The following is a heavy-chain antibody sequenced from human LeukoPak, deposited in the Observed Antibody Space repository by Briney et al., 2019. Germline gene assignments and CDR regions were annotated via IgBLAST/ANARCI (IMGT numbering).Heavy chain of an antibody. J-gene: IGHJ5*02. D-gene: IGHD4-17*01. CDR1: GFTFSSYS. Sequence: PGGSLRLSCAASGFTFSSYSMNWVRQAPGKGLEWVSYISSSSSTIYYADSVKGRFTISRDNAKNSLYLQMNSLRAEDSAIYYCARDDSGDYGDWFDPWGQGTLSPSPQ. V-gene: IGHV3-48*04. CDR2: ISSSSSTI. CDR3: ARDDSGDYGDWFDP.